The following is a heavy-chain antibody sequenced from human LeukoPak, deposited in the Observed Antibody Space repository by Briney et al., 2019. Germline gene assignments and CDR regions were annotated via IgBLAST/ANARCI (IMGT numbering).Heavy chain of an antibody. V-gene: IGHV3-21*04. CDR2: ISRSRGDA. Sequence: GGSLRLSCAASGFTFTTYAMSWVRQAPGKGLEWVSYISRSRGDANYADSVKGRFTISRDNAKNSLYLQMNSLRVEDTAVYYCARGHYGMDVWGQGTTVTVSS. J-gene: IGHJ6*02. CDR3: ARGHYGMDV. CDR1: GFTFTTYA.